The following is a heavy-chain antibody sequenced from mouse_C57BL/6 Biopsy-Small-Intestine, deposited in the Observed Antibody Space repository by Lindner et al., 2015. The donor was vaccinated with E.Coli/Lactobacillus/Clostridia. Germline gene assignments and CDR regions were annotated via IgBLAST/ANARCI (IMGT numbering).Heavy chain of an antibody. CDR2: IYPGDGDT. J-gene: IGHJ1*03. D-gene: IGHD1-1*01. Sequence: VQLQESGPELVKPGASVKISCKASGYAFSSSWMNWVKQRPGKGLGWIGRIYPGDGDTNYNGKFKGKATLTADKSSSTAYMQLSSLTSEDSAVYFCARRGGFITTVVADWYFDVWGTGTRSPSPQ. V-gene: IGHV1-82*01. CDR3: ARRGGFITTVVADWYFDV. CDR1: GYAFSSSW.